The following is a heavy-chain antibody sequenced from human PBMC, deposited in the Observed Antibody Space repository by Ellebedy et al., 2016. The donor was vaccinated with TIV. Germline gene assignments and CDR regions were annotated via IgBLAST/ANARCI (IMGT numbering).Heavy chain of an antibody. V-gene: IGHV1-18*01. CDR3: AGDLQITIFGVVTPPRYFDL. CDR2: ISAYNGNT. CDR1: GYTFTSYG. Sequence: AASVKVSCKASGYTFTSYGISWVRQAPGQGLEWMGWISAYNGNTNYAQKLQGRVTMTTDTSTSTAYMELRSLRSDDTAVYYCAGDLQITIFGVVTPPRYFDLWGRGTLVTVSS. J-gene: IGHJ2*01. D-gene: IGHD3-3*01.